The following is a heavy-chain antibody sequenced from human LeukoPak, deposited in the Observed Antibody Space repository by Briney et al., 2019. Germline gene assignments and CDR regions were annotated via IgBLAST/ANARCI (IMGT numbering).Heavy chain of an antibody. V-gene: IGHV4-34*01. CDR3: ARVGYSSSWHWFDP. J-gene: IGHJ5*02. CDR1: GGSFSGYY. D-gene: IGHD6-13*01. CDR2: INHSGST. Sequence: ASETLSLTCAVYGGSFSGYYWSWIRQPPGKGLDWIGEINHSGSTNYNPSLKSRVTISVDTSKNQFSLKLSSVTAADTAVYYCARVGYSSSWHWFDPWGQGTLVTVSS.